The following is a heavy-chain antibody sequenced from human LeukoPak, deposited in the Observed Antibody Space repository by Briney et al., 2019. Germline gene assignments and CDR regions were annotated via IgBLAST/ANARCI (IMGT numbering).Heavy chain of an antibody. J-gene: IGHJ2*01. D-gene: IGHD1-7*01. V-gene: IGHV3-9*01. CDR1: GFTFDDYA. CDR2: ISWSSGSI. CDR3: ARGWNSFWYFDF. Sequence: GGSLRLSCAASGFTFDDYAMHWVRQAPGKGLEWVSGISWSSGSIAYADSVKGRFTISRENVKNSLYLQMNSLRVEDTAVYYCARGWNSFWYFDFWGRGTQVTVSS.